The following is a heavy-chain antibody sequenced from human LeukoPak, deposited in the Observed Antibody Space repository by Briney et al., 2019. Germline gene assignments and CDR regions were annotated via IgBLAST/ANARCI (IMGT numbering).Heavy chain of an antibody. V-gene: IGHV3-7*01. Sequence: PGGSLRLSCAASGFTFSSYWMSWVRQAPGKGLEWVANIKQDGSEKYYVDSVKGRFTISRDNAKNSLYLQMNSLRAEDTGVYYCARTLVVVMYYGMDVWGQGTTVTVSS. J-gene: IGHJ6*02. D-gene: IGHD3-22*01. CDR1: GFTFSSYW. CDR3: ARTLVVVMYYGMDV. CDR2: IKQDGSEK.